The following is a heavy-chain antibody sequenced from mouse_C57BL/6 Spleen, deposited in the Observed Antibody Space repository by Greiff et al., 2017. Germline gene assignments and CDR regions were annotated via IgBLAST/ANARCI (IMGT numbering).Heavy chain of an antibody. J-gene: IGHJ2*01. CDR3: ARGGDGYYGKNFDY. Sequence: QVQLQQSGAELVKPGASVKLSCKASGYTFTSYWMHWVKQRPGRGLEWIGRIDPNSGGTKYNEKFKGKATLTVDKPSSPAYMQLSSLTSEDSAVYYSARGGDGYYGKNFDYWGQGTTLTVSS. V-gene: IGHV1-72*01. CDR2: IDPNSGGT. CDR1: GYTFTSYW. D-gene: IGHD2-3*01.